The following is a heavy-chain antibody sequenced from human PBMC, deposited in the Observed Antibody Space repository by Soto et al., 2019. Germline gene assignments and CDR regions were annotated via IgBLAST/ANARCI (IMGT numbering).Heavy chain of an antibody. CDR3: ARECAWWEDFWSGTYGMDV. Sequence: QVQLVESGGGLVKPGGSLRLSCAASGFTFSDYYMSWIRQAPGKGLEWVSYISSSGSNIYYADSVKGRFTISRDNAKNSLYLQMNSLRAEDTAVYYCARECAWWEDFWSGTYGMDVWGQGTTVTVSS. CDR2: ISSSGSNI. V-gene: IGHV3-11*01. D-gene: IGHD3-3*01. CDR1: GFTFSDYY. J-gene: IGHJ6*02.